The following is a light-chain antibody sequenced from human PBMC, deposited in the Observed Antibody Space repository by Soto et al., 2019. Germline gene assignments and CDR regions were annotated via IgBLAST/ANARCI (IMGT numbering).Light chain of an antibody. CDR1: QSISIN. J-gene: IGKJ5*01. Sequence: IMLKHSPATLSWSPGERATLSCRAIQSISINLAWYQQKPGQAPRLLIYDASNGATGIPARFSGSGSGTDFTLTISSLGPEDFAVYYCQQRSNWPPEITFGQGALLEI. V-gene: IGKV3-11*01. CDR2: DAS. CDR3: QQRSNWPPEIT.